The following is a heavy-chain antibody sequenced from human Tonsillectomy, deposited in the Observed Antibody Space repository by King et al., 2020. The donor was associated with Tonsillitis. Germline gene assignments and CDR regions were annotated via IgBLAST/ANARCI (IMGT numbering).Heavy chain of an antibody. CDR1: GFTFNTYG. D-gene: IGHD6-13*01. CDR3: AKDPVFRSSWFLSASFDF. Sequence: VQLVESGGGVVQPGGSLRLSCAASGFTFNTYGMHWVRQAPGKGLEWVAFIRFDGSNEYYADSVKGRFTISRDNSKNTLYLQMNSLRAEDTAVYYCAKDPVFRSSWFLSASFDFWGQGTLVTVSS. V-gene: IGHV3-30*02. J-gene: IGHJ4*02. CDR2: IRFDGSNE.